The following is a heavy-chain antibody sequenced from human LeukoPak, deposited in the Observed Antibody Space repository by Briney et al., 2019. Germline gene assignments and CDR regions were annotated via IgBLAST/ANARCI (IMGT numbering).Heavy chain of an antibody. CDR3: AGGGWEPLDY. Sequence: GGSPRLSCAASGFTFSSYWMTWVRQAPGKGLEWVANIKQDGSEKYYVDSVKGRFTISRDNAKNSLYLQMNSLRAEDTAVYHCAGGGWEPLDYWGQGILVTVSS. CDR2: IKQDGSEK. D-gene: IGHD1-26*01. J-gene: IGHJ4*02. V-gene: IGHV3-7*01. CDR1: GFTFSSYW.